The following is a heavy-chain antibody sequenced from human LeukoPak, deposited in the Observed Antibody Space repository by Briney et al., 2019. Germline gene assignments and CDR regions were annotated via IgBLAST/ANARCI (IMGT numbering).Heavy chain of an antibody. J-gene: IGHJ3*02. Sequence: SETLSLTCTVSGASISNYYWTWIRQPPGKVLEWIGYFHYSGSTNQNPSLKCRVNFSLDTSKNQFSLRLSSVTAADTAVYYCSRLLGGGFDIWGQGTMVTVSS. CDR2: FHYSGST. CDR3: SRLLGGGFDI. CDR1: GASISNYY. V-gene: IGHV4-59*01. D-gene: IGHD3-16*01.